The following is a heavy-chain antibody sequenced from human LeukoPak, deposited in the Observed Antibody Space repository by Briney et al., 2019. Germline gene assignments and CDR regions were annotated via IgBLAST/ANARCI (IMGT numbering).Heavy chain of an antibody. J-gene: IGHJ4*02. CDR2: ISSSSSTI. V-gene: IGHV3-48*01. CDR1: GFTFSYYS. Sequence: GGSLRLSCAASGFTFSYYSMNWVRQAPGKGLEWVSYISSSSSTIYYADSVKGRFTISRDNAKNSLYLQMNSLRAEDTAVYYCARDDSGSTVTRYFDYWGQGTLVTVSS. D-gene: IGHD4-17*01. CDR3: ARDDSGSTVTRYFDY.